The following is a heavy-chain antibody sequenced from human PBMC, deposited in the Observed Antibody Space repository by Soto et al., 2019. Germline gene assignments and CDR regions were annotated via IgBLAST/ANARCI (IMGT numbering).Heavy chain of an antibody. J-gene: IGHJ6*02. Sequence: PSETLSLTCAVYGGSFSGYYWSWIRQPPGKGLEWIGEINHSGSTNYNPSLKSRVTISVDTSKNQFSLKLSSVTAADTAVYYCARDHIVVVPAATRVVYYYYGMDVWGQGTTVTVS. CDR1: GGSFSGYY. V-gene: IGHV4-34*01. CDR3: ARDHIVVVPAATRVVYYYYGMDV. D-gene: IGHD2-2*01. CDR2: INHSGST.